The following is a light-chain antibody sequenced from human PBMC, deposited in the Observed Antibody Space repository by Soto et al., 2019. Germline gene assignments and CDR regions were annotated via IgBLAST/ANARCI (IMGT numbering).Light chain of an antibody. Sequence: QSALTQPPSVSGSPGQSVTIXCTGTTSDVGSYKRVSWYHQPPGTAPKLIIYAVSNLPSGVPDRFSGSKSGNTASLTISGLQSEDEGDYYCSSYTSRSTYVFGTGTKLTVL. J-gene: IGLJ1*01. CDR2: AVS. V-gene: IGLV2-18*02. CDR1: TSDVGSYKR. CDR3: SSYTSRSTYV.